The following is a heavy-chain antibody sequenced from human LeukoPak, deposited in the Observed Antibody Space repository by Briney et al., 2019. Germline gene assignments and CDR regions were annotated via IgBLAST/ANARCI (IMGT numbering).Heavy chain of an antibody. CDR3: AGTTRDYDSSGYYPHFDY. Sequence: PSETLSLTCAVSGGSISSSNWWSWVRQPPGKGLEWIGEIYHSGSTNYNPSLKSRVTISVDRSKNQFSLKLSSVTAADTAVYYCAGTTRDYDSSGYYPHFDYWGQGTLVTVSS. CDR2: IYHSGST. D-gene: IGHD3-22*01. J-gene: IGHJ4*02. CDR1: GGSISSSNW. V-gene: IGHV4-4*02.